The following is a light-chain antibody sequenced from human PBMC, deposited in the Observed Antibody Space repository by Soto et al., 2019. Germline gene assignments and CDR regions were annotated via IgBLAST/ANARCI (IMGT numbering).Light chain of an antibody. CDR3: QRYGSSPWT. J-gene: IGKJ1*01. V-gene: IGKV3-20*01. Sequence: EIVLTQSPGTLSLSPGERATLSCRASQSVSSSYLAWYQQKPGQAPRLLIYGASSRATGIPDRFSGSGSGTDFTLTISRPEPEDFAVYYCQRYGSSPWTFGQGTKVDIK. CDR1: QSVSSSY. CDR2: GAS.